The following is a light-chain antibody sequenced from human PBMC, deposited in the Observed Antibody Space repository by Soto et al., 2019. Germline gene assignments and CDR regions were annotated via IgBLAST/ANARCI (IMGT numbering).Light chain of an antibody. V-gene: IGKV3-11*01. J-gene: IGKJ4*01. Sequence: EIVLTQSPATLSLSPGERATLSCRASQSVRSYLAWYQQKPGQAPRLLIYDASNRATGIPARFSGSGSGTDFTLTISSLEPEDFATYYCQQANSFPLTFGGGTKVEIK. CDR1: QSVRSY. CDR2: DAS. CDR3: QQANSFPLT.